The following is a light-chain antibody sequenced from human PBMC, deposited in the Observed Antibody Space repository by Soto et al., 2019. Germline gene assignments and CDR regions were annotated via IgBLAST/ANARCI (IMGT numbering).Light chain of an antibody. CDR2: GAS. CDR1: QSVGRNY. J-gene: IGKJ4*01. CDR3: QQYADSPLT. Sequence: ENVLTQSPGALSVSPGERATLSCRASQSVGRNYLAWYQQKPGQAPRLLIYGASSRATGVPDRFSGSGSGTYFTLAISRLEPEDFAVYYCQQYADSPLTFGGGTKVETK. V-gene: IGKV3-20*01.